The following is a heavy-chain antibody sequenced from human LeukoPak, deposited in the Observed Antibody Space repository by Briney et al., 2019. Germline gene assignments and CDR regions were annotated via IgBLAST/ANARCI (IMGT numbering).Heavy chain of an antibody. J-gene: IGHJ4*02. D-gene: IGHD3-3*01. CDR3: AKEREDFWSGYYPDFDY. V-gene: IGHV3-30*02. CDR2: IRYDGSNK. CDR1: GFTFSSYG. Sequence: PGGSLRLSCAASGFTFSSYGMHWVRQAPGKGLEGVAFIRYDGSNKYYADSVKGRFTISRDNSKNTLYLQMNSLRAEDTAVYYCAKEREDFWSGYYPDFDYWGQGTLVTVSS.